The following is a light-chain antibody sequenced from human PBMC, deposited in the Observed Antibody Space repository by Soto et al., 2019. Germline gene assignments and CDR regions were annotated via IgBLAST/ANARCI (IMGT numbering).Light chain of an antibody. CDR2: KAS. V-gene: IGKV1-5*03. J-gene: IGKJ4*01. CDR1: QSISSW. CDR3: QQYNSFPLT. Sequence: DIQMTQSPSTLSASVGDRVTITCRASQSISSWLAWYQQKPGKAPKLLIYKASSLESGVPSRFSGSASGTEFTLTISSLQPDDFATYYCQQYNSFPLTFGGGTKVEIK.